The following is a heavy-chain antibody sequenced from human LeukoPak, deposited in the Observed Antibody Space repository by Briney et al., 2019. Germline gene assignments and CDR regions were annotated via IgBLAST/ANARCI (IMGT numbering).Heavy chain of an antibody. CDR1: GFNFADSA. V-gene: IGHV3-43*02. D-gene: IGHD2-2*01. CDR2: ISGDGGST. Sequence: GGSLRLSCAASGFNFADSAMHWVRPAPGKGLEWVSLISGDGGSTYYADPVKGRFSISRDNSKNSLYLQMNSLRIEDTALYYCAKSQGYCSSTSCRPYSTSWPFNYWGQGTLVTVAS. J-gene: IGHJ4*02. CDR3: AKSQGYCSSTSCRPYSTSWPFNY.